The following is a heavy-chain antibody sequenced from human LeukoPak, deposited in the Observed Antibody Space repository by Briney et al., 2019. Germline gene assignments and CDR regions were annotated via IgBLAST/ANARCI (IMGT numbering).Heavy chain of an antibody. D-gene: IGHD5-18*01. CDR2: INPNSGGT. CDR1: GYTFTGYY. J-gene: IGHJ4*02. Sequence: ASVKVSCKASGYTFTGYYMHWVRQAPGQGLEWMGWINPNSGGTNYAQKFQGRVTMTRDTSISTAYMELSRLRSDDTAVYYCAKGRGYSYGYEHYWGQGTLVTVSS. CDR3: AKGRGYSYGYEHY. V-gene: IGHV1-2*02.